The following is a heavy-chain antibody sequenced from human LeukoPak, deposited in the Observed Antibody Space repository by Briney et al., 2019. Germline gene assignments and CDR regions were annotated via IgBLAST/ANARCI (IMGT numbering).Heavy chain of an antibody. Sequence: PSETLSLTCTVSGGSISSYFWSWVRQPPGKGLEWIGYIYYSGRTNHCPSLKSRVTISVDTSKNQFSLKLSSVTAADTAVYYCARHRLLATGTGTFDYWGRGTLVTVSS. V-gene: IGHV4-59*08. CDR2: IYYSGRT. J-gene: IGHJ4*02. D-gene: IGHD1/OR15-1a*01. CDR1: GGSISSYF. CDR3: ARHRLLATGTGTFDY.